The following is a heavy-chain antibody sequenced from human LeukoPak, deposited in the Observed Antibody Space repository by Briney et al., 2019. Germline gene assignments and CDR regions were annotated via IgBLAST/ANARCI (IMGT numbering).Heavy chain of an antibody. J-gene: IGHJ3*02. CDR2: IKSKTDGGTT. CDR1: GFTIDKAW. CDR3: TTGTTGELLWFGELLSAFDI. V-gene: IGHV3-15*01. Sequence: GGSLRLSCVASGFTIDKAWMTWVRQAPGKGLEWVGRIKSKTDGGTTDYAAPVKGRFTISRDDSKNTLYLQMNSLKTEDIAVYYCTTGTTGELLWFGELLSAFDIWGQGTMVTVSS. D-gene: IGHD3-10*01.